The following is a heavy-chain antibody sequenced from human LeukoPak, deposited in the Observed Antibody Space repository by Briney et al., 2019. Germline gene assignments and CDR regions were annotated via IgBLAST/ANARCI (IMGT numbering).Heavy chain of an antibody. CDR3: AREDHGSGSLRPFDY. J-gene: IGHJ4*02. V-gene: IGHV4-4*07. CDR2: ISTSGTT. CDR1: GGSISSYY. D-gene: IGHD3-10*01. Sequence: SETLSLTCNVSGGSISSYYWSWIRQPAGKGLEWIGRISTSGTTNYNPSLKSRVTMSLDTSMHQFSLMLNSVTAADTAVYFCAREDHGSGSLRPFDYWGQGTLVTVSS.